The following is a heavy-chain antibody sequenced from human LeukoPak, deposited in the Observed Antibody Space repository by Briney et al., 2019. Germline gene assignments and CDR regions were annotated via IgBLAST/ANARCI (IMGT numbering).Heavy chain of an antibody. CDR3: ARHIGIIAARLDY. J-gene: IGHJ4*02. Sequence: PSETLSLTCTVSGGSISSSSYYWGWIRQPPGKGLEWIGSIYYSGSTYYNPSLKSRVTISVDTPKNQFSLKLSPVTAADTAVYYCARHIGIIAARLDYWGQGTLVTVSS. CDR2: IYYSGST. CDR1: GGSISSSSYY. V-gene: IGHV4-39*01. D-gene: IGHD6-6*01.